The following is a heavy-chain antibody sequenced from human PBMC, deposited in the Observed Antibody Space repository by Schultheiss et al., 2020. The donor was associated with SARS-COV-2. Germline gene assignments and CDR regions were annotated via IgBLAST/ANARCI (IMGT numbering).Heavy chain of an antibody. Sequence: GGSLRLSCTASGFTFSSYAMSWVRQAPGKGLEWVSYISSSSSYIYYADSVKGRFTISRDNAKNSLYLQMNSLRAEDTAVYYCANADPVEYSRSGYWGQGTLVTVSS. J-gene: IGHJ4*02. CDR1: GFTFSSYA. CDR3: ANADPVEYSRSGY. D-gene: IGHD6-6*01. V-gene: IGHV3-21*05. CDR2: ISSSSSYI.